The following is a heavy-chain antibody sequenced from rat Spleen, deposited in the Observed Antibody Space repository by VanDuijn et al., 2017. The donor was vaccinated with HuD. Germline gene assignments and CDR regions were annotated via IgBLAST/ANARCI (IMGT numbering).Heavy chain of an antibody. CDR2: ITNTGGST. J-gene: IGHJ2*01. CDR1: GFTFNNYW. Sequence: EVQLVESGGGLVQPGRSLKLSCVASGFTFNNYWMTWIRQAPGKGLEWVASITNTGGSTYYPDSVKGRFTISRDNAKSTLYLQMNSLRSEDTATYYCTREGKNGFHFDYWGQGVMVTVSS. D-gene: IGHD1-6*01. CDR3: TREGKNGFHFDY. V-gene: IGHV5-31*01.